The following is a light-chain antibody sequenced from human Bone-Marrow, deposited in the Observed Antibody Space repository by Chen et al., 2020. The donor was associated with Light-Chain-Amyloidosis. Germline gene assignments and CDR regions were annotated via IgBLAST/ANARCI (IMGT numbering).Light chain of an antibody. V-gene: IGLV3-25*03. CDR3: QSADSSGTYEVI. CDR1: DLPTKY. CDR2: RDT. Sequence: SYELTQPPPVSVSPVQTARITCSGDDLPTKYAYWYQQKPGQAPVLVIHRDTERPSGISERFSGSSAVTTATLTISGVQAEDEADYHCQSADSSGTYEVIFGGGTKLTVL. J-gene: IGLJ2*01.